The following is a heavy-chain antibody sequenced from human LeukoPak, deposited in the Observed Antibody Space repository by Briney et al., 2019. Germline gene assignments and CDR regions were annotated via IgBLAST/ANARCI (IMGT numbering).Heavy chain of an antibody. CDR1: GGTFSSYT. J-gene: IGHJ5*02. D-gene: IGHD5-18*01. V-gene: IGHV1-69*02. Sequence: ASVKVSCKASGGTFSSYTISWVRQAPGQGLEWMGRIIPIIDIANYAQKFQGRVTITADKSTSTAYMELSSLRSDDTAIYYCPRSDGYGYNWFVPLGEGALATVSS. CDR2: IIPIIDIA. CDR3: PRSDGYGYNWFVP.